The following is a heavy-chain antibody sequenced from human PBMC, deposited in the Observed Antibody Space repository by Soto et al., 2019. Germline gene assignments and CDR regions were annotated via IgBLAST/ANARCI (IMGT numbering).Heavy chain of an antibody. J-gene: IGHJ4*02. D-gene: IGHD3-9*01. CDR1: GGSISSYY. V-gene: IGHV4-59*01. CDR2: IYYSGNT. Sequence: QVRLQESGPGLVKPSETLSLTCAVSGGSISSYYWSWIRQPPGKGLEWSGAIYYSGNTNYNPSLKXXXXXXXXXXXXXXXXXXXXXXXXXXAVYYWARALSYHDVLTGRGWVFYCDYWGQGTLXTVPS. CDR3: ARALSYHDVLTGRGWVFYCDY.